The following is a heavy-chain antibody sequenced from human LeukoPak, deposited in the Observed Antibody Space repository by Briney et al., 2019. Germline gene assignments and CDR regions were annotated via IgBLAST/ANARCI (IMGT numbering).Heavy chain of an antibody. D-gene: IGHD6-19*01. CDR3: XXXXXSSGWPSYYYYGMDV. V-gene: IGHV3-7*01. Sequence: GGSLRLSCAASGFTFSSYWMSWVRQAPGKGLEWVANIKQDGSEKYYVDSVKGRFTISRDNAKNSLYLQMNSLRAEDTAVYYXXXXXXSSGWPSYYYYGMDVWGQGTTVTVSS. CDR2: IKQDGSEK. CDR1: GFTFSSYW. J-gene: IGHJ6*02.